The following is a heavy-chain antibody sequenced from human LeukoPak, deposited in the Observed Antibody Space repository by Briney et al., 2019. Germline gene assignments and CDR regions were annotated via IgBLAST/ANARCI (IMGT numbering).Heavy chain of an antibody. Sequence: ASVKVSCKASGYTFTSYYLHWVRQAPGQGPEWMGIINPGSGDTRYAQRFQDRVTMTRDTSTSTLYMELSSLRSEDTAVYYCARDLNRLVTAPHYYFDFWGQGTLVTVSS. CDR1: GYTFTSYY. J-gene: IGHJ4*02. V-gene: IGHV1-46*01. D-gene: IGHD2-21*02. CDR2: INPGSGDT. CDR3: ARDLNRLVTAPHYYFDF.